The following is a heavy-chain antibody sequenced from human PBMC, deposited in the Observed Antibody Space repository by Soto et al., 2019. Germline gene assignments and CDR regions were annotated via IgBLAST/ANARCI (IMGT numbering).Heavy chain of an antibody. CDR2: IDHDGPT. CDR3: VRDSHGDY. J-gene: IGHJ4*02. CDR1: GFTFSNYW. V-gene: IGHV3-74*01. Sequence: EVQLVESGGGLVQPGGSLRLSCAGSGFTFSNYWMHWVRQAPGKGLEWVSRIDHDGPTDYADSVRGRFTISRDNAENTLYLQMKSLRNEDMSVYYCVRDSHGDYWGQGTLVTVSS.